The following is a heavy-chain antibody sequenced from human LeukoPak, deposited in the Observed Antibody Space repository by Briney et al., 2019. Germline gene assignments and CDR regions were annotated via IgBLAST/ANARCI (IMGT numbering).Heavy chain of an antibody. V-gene: IGHV5-51*01. CDR3: ARILGYNYNAFDI. CDR1: GYDFPTYW. J-gene: IGHJ3*02. CDR2: IYPGDSDI. D-gene: IGHD5-24*01. Sequence: GESLKISCKASGYDFPTYWIGWVRQMPGKGLEWMGIIYPGDSDIRYSPSFQGQVTISADKSITTAYLRWSSLKASDTAIYYCARILGYNYNAFDIWGQGTTVTVSS.